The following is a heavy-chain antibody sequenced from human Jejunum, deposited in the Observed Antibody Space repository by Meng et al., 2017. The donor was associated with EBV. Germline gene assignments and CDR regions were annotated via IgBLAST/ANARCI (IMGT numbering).Heavy chain of an antibody. CDR1: GFTCSTYA. CDR2: ISASGGST. D-gene: IGHD3-16*01. CDR3: AKDLGGGILAYYFDY. J-gene: IGHJ4*02. Sequence: EVRRVGSGGGCVQPGGSLRLSCAASGFTCSTYAMTWVRQAPGKGLECVSGISASGGSTYYADSVKGRFTISRDSSKSTLYLQMNSLRAEDTAVYYCAKDLGGGILAYYFDYWGQGTLVTVSS. V-gene: IGHV3-23*04.